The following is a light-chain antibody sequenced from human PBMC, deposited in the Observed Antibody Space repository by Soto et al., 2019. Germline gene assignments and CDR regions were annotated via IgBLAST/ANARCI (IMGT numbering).Light chain of an antibody. CDR3: SSYTSTSTLRV. J-gene: IGLJ3*02. Sequence: QSALTQPASVSGSPGQSITISCTGTSRDIGGHNYVSWYQQHPGKAPKLMIFEVSNRPSGVSNRFSASKSGNTASLTISGLQAEDEGDYYCSSYTSTSTLRVFGGGTKLTVL. CDR2: EVS. V-gene: IGLV2-14*01. CDR1: SRDIGGHNY.